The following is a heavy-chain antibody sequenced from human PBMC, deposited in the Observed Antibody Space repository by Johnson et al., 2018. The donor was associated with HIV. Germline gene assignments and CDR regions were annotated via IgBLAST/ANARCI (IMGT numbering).Heavy chain of an antibody. J-gene: IGHJ3*02. V-gene: IGHV3-23*04. Sequence: VQLVESGGGLVQPGGSLRLSCKASELSFDSYSMSWVRQAPGKGLEWVSGIIPSGTGTHYADSVEGRFTISRDNSRNTVYLQINSLRAEDTAVYYCARDIRESFGSYDSSGSGLGAFDIWGQGTMV. CDR2: IIPSGTGT. D-gene: IGHD3-22*01. CDR1: ELSFDSYS. CDR3: ARDIRESFGSYDSSGSGLGAFDI.